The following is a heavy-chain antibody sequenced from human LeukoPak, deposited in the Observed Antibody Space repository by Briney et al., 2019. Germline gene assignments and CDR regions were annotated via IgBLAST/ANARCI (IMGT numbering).Heavy chain of an antibody. CDR2: IYTSGST. J-gene: IGHJ2*01. V-gene: IGHV4-4*07. CDR3: ARERAVAGAYWYFDV. D-gene: IGHD6-19*01. CDR1: GGSIRSHY. Sequence: KASETLSLTCTVSGGSIRSHYWNWIRQPAGKGLEWIGRIYTSGSTNCNPSLKSRVTMSVDTSKNQFSLKLSSVTAADTAVYYCARERAVAGAYWYFDVWGRGTLVTVSS.